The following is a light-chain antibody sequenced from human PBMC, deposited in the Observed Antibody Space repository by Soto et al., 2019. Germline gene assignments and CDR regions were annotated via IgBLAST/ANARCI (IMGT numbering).Light chain of an antibody. V-gene: IGKV1-33*01. J-gene: IGKJ5*01. CDR1: QDVSEY. CDR2: DAS. CDR3: QQYQTLPT. Sequence: DIQMTQSPSSLSASVGDRVTITCQASQDVSEYLNWFQQRPGKAPKLLISDASNLESGVPARFSGSGSGTEFTFTISSLQPEDIATYYCQQYQTLPTFGQGTRREIK.